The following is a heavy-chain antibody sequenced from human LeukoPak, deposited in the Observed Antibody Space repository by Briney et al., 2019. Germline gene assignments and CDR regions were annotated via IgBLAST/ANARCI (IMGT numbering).Heavy chain of an antibody. D-gene: IGHD4-11*01. CDR3: AIGYSNYIAWFDP. V-gene: IGHV3-66*02. J-gene: IGHJ5*02. CDR1: GFTVSSNY. Sequence: PGGPLRLSCAASGFTVSSNYMSWVRQAPGKRLEWVSVIYSDGRTYYADSVKGRFTISRDNSKNTLYLQMNSLRVEDTSLYYCAIGYSNYIAWFDPWGQGTLVTVSS. CDR2: IYSDGRT.